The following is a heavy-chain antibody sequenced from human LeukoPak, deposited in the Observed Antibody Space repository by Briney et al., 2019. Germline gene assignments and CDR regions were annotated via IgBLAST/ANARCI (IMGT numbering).Heavy chain of an antibody. V-gene: IGHV1-18*04. Sequence: ASVKVSCKASGYTFTNYGISWVRQAPGQGLEWMAWISANNGETRYAQNLQGRLTMTTDTSTSTAYMELRSLRSDDTAVYYCARDPPSAHQLLSSDYWGQGTQVTVSS. CDR3: ARDPPSAHQLLSSDY. J-gene: IGHJ4*02. CDR1: GYTFTNYG. CDR2: ISANNGET. D-gene: IGHD2-2*01.